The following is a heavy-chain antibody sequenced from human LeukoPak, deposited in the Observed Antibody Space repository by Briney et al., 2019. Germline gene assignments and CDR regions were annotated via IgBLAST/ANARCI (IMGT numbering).Heavy chain of an antibody. V-gene: IGHV3-21*01. J-gene: IGHJ4*02. CDR2: ISSSSSYI. CDR1: GFTVSSNY. CDR3: AREHYDFWSGSLHYYFDY. D-gene: IGHD3-3*01. Sequence: GGSLRLSCAASGFTVSSNYMSWVRQAPGKGLEWVSSISSSSSYIYYADSVKGRFTISRDNAKNSLYLQMNSLRAEDTAVCYCAREHYDFWSGSLHYYFDYWGQGTLVTVSS.